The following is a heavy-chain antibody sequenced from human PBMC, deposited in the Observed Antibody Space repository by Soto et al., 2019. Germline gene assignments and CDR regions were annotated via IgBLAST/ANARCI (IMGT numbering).Heavy chain of an antibody. Sequence: GSLRLSCAASGFTFSSYGMHWVRQAPGKGLEWVAVIWYDGSNKYYADSVKGRFTISRDNSKNTLYLQMNSLRAEDTAVYYCARDQGAYYYDSSGYYYFADWGQGTLVTVSS. CDR3: ARDQGAYYYDSSGYYYFAD. J-gene: IGHJ4*02. CDR2: IWYDGSNK. D-gene: IGHD3-22*01. CDR1: GFTFSSYG. V-gene: IGHV3-33*01.